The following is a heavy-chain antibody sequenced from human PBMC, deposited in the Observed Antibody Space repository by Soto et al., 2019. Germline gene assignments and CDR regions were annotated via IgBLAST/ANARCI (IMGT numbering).Heavy chain of an antibody. J-gene: IGHJ4*02. V-gene: IGHV1-69*02. CDR1: GDTFSFYT. CDR2: VIPILSLL. Sequence: SVKVSCKASGDTFSFYTINWVRQAPGLGLEWMGRVIPILSLLNYAQKFQGRVTMTADKSTSTAYMELRSLRSEDTAFYYCATSYGSGYRAFDYWGQGALVTVSS. D-gene: IGHD3-10*01. CDR3: ATSYGSGYRAFDY.